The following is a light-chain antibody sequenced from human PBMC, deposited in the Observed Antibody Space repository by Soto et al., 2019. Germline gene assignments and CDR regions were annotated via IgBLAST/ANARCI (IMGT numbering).Light chain of an antibody. V-gene: IGKV1-5*03. CDR1: QSISSW. CDR3: QQHNSYPLT. CDR2: KAS. Sequence: DIQMTQSPSTLSASVGDRVTITCRASQSISSWLAWYQQKPGKAPKLLIYKASSLESGVPSRFRGSGSGTEFTLTISSLQPDDFATYYCQQHNSYPLTFGGGTKVEIK. J-gene: IGKJ4*01.